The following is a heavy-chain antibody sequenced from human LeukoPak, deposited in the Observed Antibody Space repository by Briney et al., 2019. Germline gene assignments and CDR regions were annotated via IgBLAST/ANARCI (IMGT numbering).Heavy chain of an antibody. Sequence: ASVKVSCKASGYTFTGYYIHWVRQAPGQGLEWMGWISAYNGNTNYAQKLQGRVTMTTDTSTSTAYMELRSLRSDDTAVYYCARVLSEIVVLPSSSWRYYYMDVWGKGTTVTVSS. CDR1: GYTFTGYY. CDR3: ARVLSEIVVLPSSSWRYYYMDV. D-gene: IGHD2-2*01. CDR2: ISAYNGNT. V-gene: IGHV1-18*04. J-gene: IGHJ6*03.